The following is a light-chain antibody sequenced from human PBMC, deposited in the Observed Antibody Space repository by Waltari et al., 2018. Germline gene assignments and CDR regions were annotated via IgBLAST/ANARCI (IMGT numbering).Light chain of an antibody. CDR2: WAS. V-gene: IGKV4-1*01. CDR3: QQYYSPPWT. CDR1: QSVLYSSNHNNY. J-gene: IGKJ1*01. Sequence: DIVMTQSPDSLAVSLGERATIKCKSRQSVLYSSNHNNYLAWYQQIPGQPPKLLFYWASTRESGVPDRFSGSGSGTDFALTISSLQAEDVAVYYCQQYYSPPWTFGQGTKVEIK.